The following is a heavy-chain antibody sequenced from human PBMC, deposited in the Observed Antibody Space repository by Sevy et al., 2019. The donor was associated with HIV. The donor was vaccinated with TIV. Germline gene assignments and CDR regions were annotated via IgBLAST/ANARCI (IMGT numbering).Heavy chain of an antibody. CDR2: IYYSGST. Sequence: SETLSLTCTVSGGSISSSSYYWGWIRQPPGKGLEWIGSIYYSGSTYYNPSPKSRVTISVDTSKNQFSLKLSSVTAADTAVYYCARQGIAAAGIGGVDYWGQGTLVTVSS. CDR3: ARQGIAAAGIGGVDY. J-gene: IGHJ4*02. D-gene: IGHD6-13*01. V-gene: IGHV4-39*01. CDR1: GGSISSSSYY.